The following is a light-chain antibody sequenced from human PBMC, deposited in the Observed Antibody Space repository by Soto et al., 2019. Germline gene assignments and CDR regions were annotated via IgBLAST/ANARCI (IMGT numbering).Light chain of an antibody. J-gene: IGKJ3*01. CDR3: QQNGASPPFI. Sequence: ETVLTQSPGTLSLSPGEKATLSCRASQNNNNYLAWYQQKPGQVPRLLIFGVSTRAPGIPGRFSGSGSGTDLTLSISRLGPEDFAVYYCQQNGASPPFIFGPGTKVDIK. V-gene: IGKV3-20*01. CDR1: QNNNNY. CDR2: GVS.